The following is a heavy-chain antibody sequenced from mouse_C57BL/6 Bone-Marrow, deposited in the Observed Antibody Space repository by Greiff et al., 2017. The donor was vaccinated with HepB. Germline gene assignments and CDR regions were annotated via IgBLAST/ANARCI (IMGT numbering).Heavy chain of an antibody. CDR3: TSDYGNFDV. J-gene: IGHJ1*03. Sequence: EVKLEESGAGLVKPGGSLKLSCAASGFTFSSYAMSWVRQTPEKRLEWVAYISSGGDYIYYADTVKGRFTISRDNARNTLYLQMSSLKSEDTAMYYCTSDYGNFDVWGTGTTVTVSS. V-gene: IGHV5-9-1*02. CDR2: ISSGGDYI. CDR1: GFTFSSYA. D-gene: IGHD2-1*01.